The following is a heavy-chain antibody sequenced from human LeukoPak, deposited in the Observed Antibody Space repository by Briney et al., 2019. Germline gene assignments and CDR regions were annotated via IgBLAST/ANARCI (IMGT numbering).Heavy chain of an antibody. Sequence: SEILSLTCAVYGGSFSGYYWSWIRQPPGKGLEWIGEINHSGSTNYNPSLKSRVTISVDTSKNQFSLKLSSVTAADTAVYYCARVRAYYDSSGYQAYNWFDPWGQGTLVTVSS. CDR2: INHSGST. CDR1: GGSFSGYY. V-gene: IGHV4-34*01. J-gene: IGHJ5*02. CDR3: ARVRAYYDSSGYQAYNWFDP. D-gene: IGHD3-22*01.